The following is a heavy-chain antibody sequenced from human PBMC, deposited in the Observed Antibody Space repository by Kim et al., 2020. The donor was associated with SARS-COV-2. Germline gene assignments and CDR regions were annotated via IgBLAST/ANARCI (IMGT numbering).Heavy chain of an antibody. CDR3: ARDHEGALVHNWFDP. D-gene: IGHD3-10*01. V-gene: IGHV1-46*01. J-gene: IGHJ5*02. Sequence: KFQGRVTMTRDTSTSTVYMELSSLRSEDTAVYYCARDHEGALVHNWFDPWGQGTLVTVSS.